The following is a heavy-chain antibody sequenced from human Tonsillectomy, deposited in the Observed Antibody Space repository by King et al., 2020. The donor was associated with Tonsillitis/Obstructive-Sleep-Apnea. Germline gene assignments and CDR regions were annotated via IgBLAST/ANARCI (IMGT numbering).Heavy chain of an antibody. Sequence: QLQESGPGLVKPSETLSLTCTVSGGSINNNNYYWAWMRQPPGKGPEWIGTMYYTGSTYYNPFLKTRVTISVDTSKNQFSLRLSSVAAADTALYYCARLAFLDYLPVYYFDYWGQGTLVTVSA. V-gene: IGHV4-39*01. J-gene: IGHJ4*02. CDR1: GGSINNNNYY. D-gene: IGHD3-3*02. CDR2: MYYTGST. CDR3: ARLAFLDYLPVYYFDY.